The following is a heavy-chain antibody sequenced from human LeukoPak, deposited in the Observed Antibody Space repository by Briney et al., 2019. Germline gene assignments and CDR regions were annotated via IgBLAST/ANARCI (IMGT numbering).Heavy chain of an antibody. CDR3: ARGVAVAGTGGSY. D-gene: IGHD6-19*01. CDR2: IIAYNGHT. J-gene: IGHJ4*02. CDR1: GYTFTSHG. V-gene: IGHV1-18*01. Sequence: ASVKVSWKASGYTFTSHGISWVRQAPEQGLEWMGWIIAYNGHTKYAQQLQGSVTMTTDTSTSTAYMELRSLRSDDTAVYYCARGVAVAGTGGSYWGQGTLVTVSS.